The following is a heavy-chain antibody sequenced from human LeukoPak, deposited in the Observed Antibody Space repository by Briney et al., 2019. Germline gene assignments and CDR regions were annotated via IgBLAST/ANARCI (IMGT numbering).Heavy chain of an antibody. D-gene: IGHD1-14*01. J-gene: IGHJ4*02. V-gene: IGHV1-69*01. CDR1: GGTFSSYA. CDR2: IIPIFGTA. CDR3: ARTDRDSWYKSFDY. Sequence: ASVKVSCKASGGTFSSYAISWVRQAPGQGLEWMGGIIPIFGTANYAQKFQGRVTITADESTSTAYMELSSLRSEDTAVYYCARTDRDSWYKSFDYWGQGVLVTVSS.